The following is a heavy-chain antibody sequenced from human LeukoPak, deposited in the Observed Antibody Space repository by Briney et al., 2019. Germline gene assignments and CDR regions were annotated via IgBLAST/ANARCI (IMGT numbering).Heavy chain of an antibody. CDR2: INTDGSEE. Sequence: GGSLRLSCAASGFIFSNFWMSWVRQAPGRGLEWVANINTDGSEEYYVDPVKGRFIISRDNARNSLYLQMNSLRAEDTAVYYCARDPAAWDYWGQGALVTVSS. V-gene: IGHV3-7*01. D-gene: IGHD6-13*01. J-gene: IGHJ4*02. CDR1: GFIFSNFW. CDR3: ARDPAAWDY.